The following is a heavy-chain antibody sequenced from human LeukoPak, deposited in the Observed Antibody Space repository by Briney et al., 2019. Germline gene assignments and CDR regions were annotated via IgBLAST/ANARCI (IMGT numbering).Heavy chain of an antibody. D-gene: IGHD3-9*01. CDR1: GFTFSSYG. CDR2: IWYDGSNK. V-gene: IGHV3-33*01. J-gene: IGHJ4*02. CDR3: ARGPIYDILTGYLDY. Sequence: PGGSLRLSCAASGFTFSSYGMHWVRQAPGKGLEWVAVIWYDGSNKCYADSVKGRFTISRDNSKNTLYLQMNSLRAEDTAVYYCARGPIYDILTGYLDYWGQGTLVTVSS.